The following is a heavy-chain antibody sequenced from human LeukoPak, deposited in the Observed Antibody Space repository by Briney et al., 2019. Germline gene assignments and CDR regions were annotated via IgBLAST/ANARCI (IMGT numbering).Heavy chain of an antibody. CDR2: ISSSSSYI. D-gene: IGHD6-6*01. Sequence: GGSLRLSCAASGFTFSSYSMNWVRQAPGKGLEWVSSISSSSSYIYYADSVKGRFTISRDNAKNSLYLQMNSLRAEDTAVYYCAGGRIAARPSSLDYWGQGTLVTVSS. J-gene: IGHJ4*02. CDR3: AGGRIAARPSSLDY. V-gene: IGHV3-21*01. CDR1: GFTFSSYS.